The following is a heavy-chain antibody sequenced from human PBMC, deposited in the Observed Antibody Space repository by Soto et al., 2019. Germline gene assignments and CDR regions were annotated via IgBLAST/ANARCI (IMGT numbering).Heavy chain of an antibody. Sequence: ASGMESCKPSGSTFSNFAMQLQRPAPGQRLEWMEWISAYNGNTNYAQKLQGRVTMTTDTSTSTAYMELRSLRSDDTAVYYCARDTITMVRGAIRSQYYYYGMDVWGQGTTVTIS. CDR3: ARDTITMVRGAIRSQYYYYGMDV. V-gene: IGHV1-18*01. CDR2: ISAYNGNT. D-gene: IGHD3-10*01. CDR1: GSTFSNFA. J-gene: IGHJ6*02.